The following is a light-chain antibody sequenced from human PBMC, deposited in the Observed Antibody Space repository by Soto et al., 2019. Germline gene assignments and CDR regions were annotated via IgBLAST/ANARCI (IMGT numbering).Light chain of an antibody. CDR2: DAS. J-gene: IGKJ4*01. CDR3: QQYDNLPLT. CDR1: QDISTY. Sequence: DIQMTQSPSSLSASAGDRVTLTCQASQDISTYLNWYQQKPGKAPKLLIYDASNLEKGDRSRFSGSGSGTAFTFTISSLQPEDVAAYYCQQYDNLPLTFGGGTKVEIK. V-gene: IGKV1-33*01.